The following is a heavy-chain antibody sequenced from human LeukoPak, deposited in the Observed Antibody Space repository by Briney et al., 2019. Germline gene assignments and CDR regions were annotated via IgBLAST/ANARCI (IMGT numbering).Heavy chain of an antibody. J-gene: IGHJ4*02. D-gene: IGHD5-12*01. CDR3: ARDLAPGGYGETGAFDY. V-gene: IGHV1-8*01. CDR2: MNPNSGNT. CDR1: GYTFTSYD. Sequence: ASVKVSCKASGYTFTSYDINWVRQATGQGLEWMGWMNPNSGNTGYAQKFQGRVTITADESTSTAYMELSSLRSEDTAVYYCARDLAPGGYGETGAFDYWGQGTLVTVSS.